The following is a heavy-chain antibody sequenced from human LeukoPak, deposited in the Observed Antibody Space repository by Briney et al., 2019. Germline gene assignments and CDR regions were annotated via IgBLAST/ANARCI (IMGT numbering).Heavy chain of an antibody. CDR3: ARLKVPYTSGLAP. Sequence: PSETLSLTCTVSGGSISSGSYYWSWIRQPPGKGLEWIGEINHSGGTNYNPSLKSRVIMSVDTSKNQFSLKLSSVTAADTAVYYCARLKVPYTSGLAPWGQGTLVTVSS. CDR2: INHSGGT. V-gene: IGHV4-39*01. CDR1: GGSISSGSYY. J-gene: IGHJ5*02. D-gene: IGHD6-25*01.